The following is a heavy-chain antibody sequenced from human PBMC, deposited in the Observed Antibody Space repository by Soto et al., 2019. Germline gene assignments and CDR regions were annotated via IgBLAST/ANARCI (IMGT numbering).Heavy chain of an antibody. J-gene: IGHJ6*02. CDR2: ISYDGRNK. Sequence: QVQLVESGGGVVQPGGTLRVYCAASGFTFNTYGMHWVRQAPGKGLEWVAVISYDGRNKNYADSVKGRFTISRDNSKNTLFLQKNSLRIEDTALYHCAKALNWNHGSEYFYNGLDVWGQGTTVTVSS. D-gene: IGHD1-1*01. V-gene: IGHV3-30*18. CDR1: GFTFNTYG. CDR3: AKALNWNHGSEYFYNGLDV.